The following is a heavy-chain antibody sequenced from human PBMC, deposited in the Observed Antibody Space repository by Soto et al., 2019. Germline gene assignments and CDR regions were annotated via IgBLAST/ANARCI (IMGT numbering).Heavy chain of an antibody. D-gene: IGHD3-22*01. Sequence: DVQLVESGGGLVQPGGSLRLSCAASGFTFDDYAVHWVRQAPGKGLEWVSGLSWNSVAIGYADSVKGRFTISRDNAKNSLYLQMNSLRVEDTALYYCAKGPYDSTGYYNFDFWGQGILVTVSS. CDR2: LSWNSVAI. CDR3: AKGPYDSTGYYNFDF. J-gene: IGHJ4*02. CDR1: GFTFDDYA. V-gene: IGHV3-9*01.